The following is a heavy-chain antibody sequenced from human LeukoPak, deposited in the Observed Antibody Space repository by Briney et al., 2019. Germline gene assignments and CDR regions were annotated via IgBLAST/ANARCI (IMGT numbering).Heavy chain of an antibody. CDR2: IKGDGSEK. J-gene: IGHJ6*03. V-gene: IGHV3-7*01. CDR3: ARDQGLRFLEYYFYYMDV. D-gene: IGHD3-3*01. Sequence: GFLRLFFAAPGFTFWGLWINLVQQAPGEGPGWGANIKGDGSEKYYVDSVKGRFTISRENAKNSLYLQMNSLRAEDTAIYYCARDQGLRFLEYYFYYMDVWGKGTTVTVSS. CDR1: GFTFWGLW.